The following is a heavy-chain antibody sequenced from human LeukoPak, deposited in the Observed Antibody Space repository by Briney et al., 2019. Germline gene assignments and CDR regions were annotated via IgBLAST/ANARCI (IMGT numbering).Heavy chain of an antibody. CDR1: GLTFSNYE. D-gene: IGHD3-10*01. Sequence: GGSLRLSCEASGLTFSNYEMNWVRQAPGKGLEWVSYMSGTGRTVHYADSVKGRFTISRDNARNSLYLQMNSLRAEDTALYYCARTRASVPFDYWGQGTLVTVSS. V-gene: IGHV3-48*03. CDR3: ARTRASVPFDY. CDR2: MSGTGRTV. J-gene: IGHJ4*02.